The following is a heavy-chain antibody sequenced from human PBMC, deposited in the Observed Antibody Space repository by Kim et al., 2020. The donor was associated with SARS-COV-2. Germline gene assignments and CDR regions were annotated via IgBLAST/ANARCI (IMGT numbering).Heavy chain of an antibody. D-gene: IGHD3-22*01. Sequence: SVKGRFTSSRGNSKNTLYLKMNSLRAEDTAVYYCAADSSGYYYTGNYFDYWGQGTLVTVSS. CDR3: AADSSGYYYTGNYFDY. V-gene: IGHV3-53*01. J-gene: IGHJ4*02.